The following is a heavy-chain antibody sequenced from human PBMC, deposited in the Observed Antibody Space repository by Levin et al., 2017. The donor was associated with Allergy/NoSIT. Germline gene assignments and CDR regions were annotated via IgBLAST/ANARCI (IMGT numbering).Heavy chain of an antibody. V-gene: IGHV1-8*01. CDR3: ARARRGYSYGPFQH. J-gene: IGHJ1*01. CDR1: GYTFTSYD. CDR2: MNPNSGNT. Sequence: GESLKISCKASGYTFTSYDINWVRQATGQGLEWMGWMNPNSGNTGYAQKFQGRVTMTRNTSISTAYLELSGLRSEDTAVYYCARARRGYSYGPFQHWGQGTLVTVSS. D-gene: IGHD5-18*01.